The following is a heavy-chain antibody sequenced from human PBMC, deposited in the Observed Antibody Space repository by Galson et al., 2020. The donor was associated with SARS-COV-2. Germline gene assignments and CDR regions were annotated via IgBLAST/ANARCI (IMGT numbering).Heavy chain of an antibody. J-gene: IGHJ4*02. CDR2: IRSDGRST. CDR1: GITFSGYW. D-gene: IGHD3-22*01. CDR3: ARGPQYYDSSDYYYVDY. Sequence: GESLKIPCAASGITFSGYWMHWVRQAPGKGLVWVSRIRSDGRSTKYADFVKGRFTISRDNGKNTLYLEMNSLTAEDTAVYYCARGPQYYDSSDYYYVDYWGQGDLVTVSS. V-gene: IGHV3-74*03.